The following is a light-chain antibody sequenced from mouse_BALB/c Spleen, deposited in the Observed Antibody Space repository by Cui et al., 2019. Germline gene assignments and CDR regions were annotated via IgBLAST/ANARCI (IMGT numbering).Light chain of an antibody. CDR3: QQGKSYPLT. J-gene: IGKJ1*01. CDR2: SAS. CDR1: QNITVS. Sequence: DIQMNQSPSSQSASLGDTITSASHTSQNITVSLSWYQQKPGTIPKLLIYSASNLHSGVPSRFSGSGSGTCFTLTISSLQPEDIATYYCQQGKSYPLTFGGGTKLEIK. V-gene: IGKV10-94*01.